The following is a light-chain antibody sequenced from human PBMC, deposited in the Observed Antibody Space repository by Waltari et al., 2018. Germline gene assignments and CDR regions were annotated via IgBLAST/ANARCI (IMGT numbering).Light chain of an antibody. CDR3: LQDYNYPWT. CDR1: KGIRND. V-gene: IGKV1-6*01. J-gene: IGKJ1*01. CDR2: AAS. Sequence: AIQMTQSPSSLSASVGDRVTITCRASKGIRNDLGWYLQKPGKAPTLLIYAASNLQSGVPSRFSGSGSGTYFTLTISSLQPEDFATYYCLQDYNYPWTFGQGTRVEIK.